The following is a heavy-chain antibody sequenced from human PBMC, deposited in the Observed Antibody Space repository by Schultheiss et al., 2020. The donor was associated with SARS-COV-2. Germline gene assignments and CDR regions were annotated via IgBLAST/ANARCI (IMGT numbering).Heavy chain of an antibody. D-gene: IGHD6-13*01. V-gene: IGHV3-7*03. CDR1: GFTFSSYW. Sequence: GGSLRLSCAASGFTFSSYWMSWVRQAPGKGLEWVANIKQDRSEKYYVDSVKGRFTISRDNAKNSLYLQMNSLRAEDTALYYCAKGAAAAVGWFDPWGQGTRVTVS. J-gene: IGHJ5*02. CDR3: AKGAAAAVGWFDP. CDR2: IKQDRSEK.